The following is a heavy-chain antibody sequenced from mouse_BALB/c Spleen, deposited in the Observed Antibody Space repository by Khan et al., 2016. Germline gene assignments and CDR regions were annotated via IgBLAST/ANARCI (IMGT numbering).Heavy chain of an antibody. D-gene: IGHD2-2*01. Sequence: QVQLKQSGAELVRPGTSVKVSCKASGYAFTNYLIEWVKQRPGQGLEWIGVINPGSGGSNYNEKFKGKAALTADISSSTAYMQLSSLTSDDSAVYFCASSDGYDVGYAYWGQGTLVTVSA. J-gene: IGHJ3*01. CDR2: INPGSGGS. V-gene: IGHV1-54*01. CDR1: GYAFTNYL. CDR3: ASSDGYDVGYAY.